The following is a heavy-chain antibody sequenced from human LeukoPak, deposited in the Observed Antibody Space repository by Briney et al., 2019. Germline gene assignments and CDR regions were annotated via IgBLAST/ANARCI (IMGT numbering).Heavy chain of an antibody. CDR1: GGSISSYY. CDR2: IYYSGST. CDR3: TRSSTYFGSFDP. J-gene: IGHJ5*02. V-gene: IGHV4-59*08. Sequence: SETLSLTCTVSGGSISSYYWSWIRQPPGKGLEWIGYIYYSGSTNYNPSLKSLVTISVGTSKTQFSLKLTSVTAADTAVYYCTRSSTYFGSFDPWGQGTLVTVSS. D-gene: IGHD3-10*01.